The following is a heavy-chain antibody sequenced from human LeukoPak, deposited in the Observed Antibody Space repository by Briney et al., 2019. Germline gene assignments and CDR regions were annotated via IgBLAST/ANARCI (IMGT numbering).Heavy chain of an antibody. Sequence: GASVKVSCKASGYTFTGYYMHWVRQAPGQGLEWMGRINPNSGGTNYAQKFQGRVTMTRDTSISTAYMELSRLRSDDTAVYYCARGIARHSYGLSNWGQGTLVTVSS. CDR2: INPNSGGT. J-gene: IGHJ4*02. CDR1: GYTFTGYY. V-gene: IGHV1-2*06. D-gene: IGHD5-18*01. CDR3: ARGIARHSYGLSN.